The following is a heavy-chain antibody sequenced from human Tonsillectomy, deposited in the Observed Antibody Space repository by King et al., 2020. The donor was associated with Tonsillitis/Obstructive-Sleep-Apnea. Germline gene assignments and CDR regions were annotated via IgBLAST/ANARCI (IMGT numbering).Heavy chain of an antibody. CDR1: GFTFSSYW. CDR2: IKQDGSEK. Sequence: VQLVESGGGLVQPGGSLRLSCAASGFTFSSYWMSWVRQAPGKGLEWVANIKQDGSEKYYVDSVKGRFTISRDNAKNSLYLQMNSLRAEDTAVYYCARAEYYYDSSGYFCYWSQGTLVTVSS. J-gene: IGHJ4*02. CDR3: ARAEYYYDSSGYFCY. V-gene: IGHV3-7*03. D-gene: IGHD3-22*01.